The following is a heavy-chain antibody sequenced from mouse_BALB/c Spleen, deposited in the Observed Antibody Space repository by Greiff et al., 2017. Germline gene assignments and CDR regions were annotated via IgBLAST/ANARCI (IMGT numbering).Heavy chain of an antibody. D-gene: IGHD2-14*01. V-gene: IGHV3-6*02. CDR2: ISYDGSN. CDR3: ARDEDRYDEDYYAMDY. J-gene: IGHJ4*01. CDR1: GYSITSGYY. Sequence: EVQLQESGPGLVKPSQSLSLTCSVTGYSITSGYYWNWIRQFPGNKLEWMGYISYDGSNNYNPSLKNRISITRDTSKNQFFLKLNSVTTEDTATYYCARDEDRYDEDYYAMDYWGQGTSVTVSS.